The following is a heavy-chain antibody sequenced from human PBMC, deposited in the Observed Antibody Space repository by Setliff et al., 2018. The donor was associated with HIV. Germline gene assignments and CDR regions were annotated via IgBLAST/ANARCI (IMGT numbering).Heavy chain of an antibody. V-gene: IGHV1-69-2*01. J-gene: IGHJ6*02. CDR1: GYTFTDYY. D-gene: IGHD2-2*01. CDR3: ATSYCSSTTCNYYGMDV. Sequence: ASVKVSCKASGYTFTDYYMHWVQQAPGKGLEWMGRVDPEDGETIYAEKFQGRVTITADRSTDTAYMELSSLRSEDTAVYYCATSYCSSTTCNYYGMDVWGQGTTVTVSS. CDR2: VDPEDGET.